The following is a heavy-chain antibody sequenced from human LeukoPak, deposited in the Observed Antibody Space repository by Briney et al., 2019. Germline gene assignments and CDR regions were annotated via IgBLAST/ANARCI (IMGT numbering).Heavy chain of an antibody. V-gene: IGHV3-30-3*01. D-gene: IGHD1-26*01. CDR1: GFTFSRHA. CDR2: ISYDANIGSNK. Sequence: PGGSLRLSCATSGFTFSRHAMHWVRQAPGKGLEWVALISYDANIGSNKYYADSVKGRFTISRDNAENSLYLQMNSLRVEDTAVYYCAARSSGNPYFWGQGTLVTVSS. CDR3: AARSSGNPYF. J-gene: IGHJ4*02.